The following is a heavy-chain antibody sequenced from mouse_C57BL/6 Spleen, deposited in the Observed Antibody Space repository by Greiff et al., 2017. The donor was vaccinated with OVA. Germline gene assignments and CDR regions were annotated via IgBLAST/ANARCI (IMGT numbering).Heavy chain of an antibody. CDR2: ISYSGST. Sequence: EVKLQESGPGLAKPSQTLSLTCSVTGYSITSDYWNWIRKFPGNKLEYMGYISYSGSTYYNPSLKSRISITRDTSKNQYYLQLNSVTTEDTATYYCARSPNYYGSSPWYFDYWGQGTTLTVSS. CDR3: ARSPNYYGSSPWYFDY. J-gene: IGHJ2*01. V-gene: IGHV3-8*01. D-gene: IGHD1-1*01. CDR1: GYSITSDY.